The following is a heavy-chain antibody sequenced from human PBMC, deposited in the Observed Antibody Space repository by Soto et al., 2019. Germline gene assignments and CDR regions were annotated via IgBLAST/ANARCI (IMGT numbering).Heavy chain of an antibody. D-gene: IGHD2-15*01. CDR1: GYTFTSYG. Sequence: SVKVSCKASGYTFTSYGISWVRQAPGQGLEWMGGIIPIFGTANYAQKFQGRVTITADESTSTAYMELSSLRSEDTAVYYCAAXGYCSGGSCLLYYGMDVWGQGTTVTVSS. J-gene: IGHJ6*02. V-gene: IGHV1-69*13. CDR2: IIPIFGTA. CDR3: AAXGYCSGGSCLLYYGMDV.